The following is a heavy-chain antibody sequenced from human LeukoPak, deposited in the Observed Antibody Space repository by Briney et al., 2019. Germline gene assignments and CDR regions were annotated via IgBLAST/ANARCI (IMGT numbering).Heavy chain of an antibody. J-gene: IGHJ4*02. Sequence: GSLRLSCAASGFTFSSYGMHWVRQAPGKGLVWVSRINSDGSSTSYADSVKGRLTISRDNAKNTLYLQMNSLRAEDTAVYYCARVPMTYYDFWSGYYLDAPFDYWGQGTLVTVSS. CDR3: ARVPMTYYDFWSGYYLDAPFDY. V-gene: IGHV3-74*01. CDR2: INSDGSST. CDR1: GFTFSSYG. D-gene: IGHD3-3*01.